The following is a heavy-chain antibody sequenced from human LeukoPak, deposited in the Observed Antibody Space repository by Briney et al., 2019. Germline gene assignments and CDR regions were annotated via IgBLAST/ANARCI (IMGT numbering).Heavy chain of an antibody. J-gene: IGHJ4*02. CDR3: ARFRGYSGYDLLSGFDY. V-gene: IGHV4-34*01. CDR1: GGSFSGYY. Sequence: SETLSLTCAVYGGSFSGYYWSWIRQPPGKGLEWIGEINHSGSTNYNPSLKSRVTMSGDTSKNQFSLKLSSVTAADTAVYHCARFRGYSGYDLLSGFDYWGQGTLVTVSS. D-gene: IGHD5-12*01. CDR2: INHSGST.